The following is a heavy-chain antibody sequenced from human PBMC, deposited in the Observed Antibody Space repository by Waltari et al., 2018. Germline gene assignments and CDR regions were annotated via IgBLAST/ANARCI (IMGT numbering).Heavy chain of an antibody. J-gene: IGHJ4*02. CDR1: GFSPRTSGVG. D-gene: IGHD1-1*01. V-gene: IGHV2-5*01. CDR3: AHLAPGNGYFDY. Sequence: QITLKESAPTLVQPTQPLTLTCTFSGFSPRTSGVGVGWIRQPPGKALEWLALIYWNDDKRYSPSLKSRLTITKDTSKNQVVLTMTNMDPVDTATYYCAHLAPGNGYFDYWGQGTLVTVSS. CDR2: IYWNDDK.